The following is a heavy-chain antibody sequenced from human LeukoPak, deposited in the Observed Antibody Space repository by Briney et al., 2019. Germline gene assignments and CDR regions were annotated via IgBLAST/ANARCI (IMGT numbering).Heavy chain of an antibody. CDR1: GGSISSGGYY. Sequence: PSQTLSLTCTVSGGSISSGGYYWSSIRQHPGKGLEWIGYIYYSGSTYYNPSLKSRVTISVDTSKNQFSLKLSSVTAADTAVYYCARFSDVLRYFDLWGQGTLVTVSS. CDR3: ARFSDVLRYFDL. D-gene: IGHD3-9*01. J-gene: IGHJ4*02. CDR2: IYYSGST. V-gene: IGHV4-31*03.